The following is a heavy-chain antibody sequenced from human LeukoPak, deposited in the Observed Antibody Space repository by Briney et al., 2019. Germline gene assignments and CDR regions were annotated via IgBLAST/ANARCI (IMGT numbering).Heavy chain of an antibody. CDR1: GGTFSSYA. Sequence: GASVKVSCKASGGTFSSYAISWVRQAPGQGLEWMGWINPNSGGTNYAQKFQGRVTTTRDTSISTAYMELSRLRSDDTAVYYCARGGYDAFDIWGQGTMVTVSS. V-gene: IGHV1-2*02. CDR2: INPNSGGT. J-gene: IGHJ3*02. CDR3: ARGGYDAFDI. D-gene: IGHD5-18*01.